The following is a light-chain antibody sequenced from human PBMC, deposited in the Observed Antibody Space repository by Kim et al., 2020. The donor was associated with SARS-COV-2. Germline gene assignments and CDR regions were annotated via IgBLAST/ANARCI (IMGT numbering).Light chain of an antibody. J-gene: IGLJ1*01. Sequence: QSALAQPASVSGSLGQSITISCTGSSNDVGAYEYVSWYRQQPGNAPKLFIFDVNGRPSGVSNRFSGSKSGNTAFLTISGLQAEDEADYYCFSYTRRGTYVFGTGTQVTVL. CDR1: SNDVGAYEY. V-gene: IGLV2-14*03. CDR3: FSYTRRGTYV. CDR2: DVN.